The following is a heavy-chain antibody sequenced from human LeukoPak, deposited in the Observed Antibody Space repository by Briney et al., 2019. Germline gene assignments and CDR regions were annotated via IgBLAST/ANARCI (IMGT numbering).Heavy chain of an antibody. J-gene: IGHJ6*02. CDR2: INPNSGGT. D-gene: IGHD3-10*01. CDR1: RYTFTGYY. CDR3: ARFRGSGAKRYGMDV. Sequence: ASVKVSCKASRYTFTGYYMHWVRQAPGQGLEWMGWINPNSGGTNYAQKFQGRVTMTRDTSISTAYMELSRLRSDDTAVYYCARFRGSGAKRYGMDVWGQGTTVTVSS. V-gene: IGHV1-2*02.